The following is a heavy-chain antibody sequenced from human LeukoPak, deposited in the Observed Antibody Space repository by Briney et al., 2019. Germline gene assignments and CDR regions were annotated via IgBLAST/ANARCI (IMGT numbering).Heavy chain of an antibody. Sequence: SETLSLTCTVSGGSIRIHSWNWIRQPPGKGLEWIGNIHYSGSTNYNPSLKSRVTISVDTSKNQFSLKVSSVTAADTAVYYCAKSYDFWSGYHDSWGQGTRVTVSS. CDR1: GGSIRIHS. CDR3: AKSYDFWSGYHDS. D-gene: IGHD3-3*01. V-gene: IGHV4-59*11. J-gene: IGHJ4*02. CDR2: IHYSGST.